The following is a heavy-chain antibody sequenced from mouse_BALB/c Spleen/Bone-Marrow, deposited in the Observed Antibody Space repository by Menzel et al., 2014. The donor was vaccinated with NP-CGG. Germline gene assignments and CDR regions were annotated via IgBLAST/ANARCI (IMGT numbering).Heavy chain of an antibody. CDR1: GYTFTNYW. J-gene: IGHJ4*01. V-gene: IGHV1-7*01. D-gene: IGHD4-1*01. Sequence: VQLQQSGAELTKPGVSVTMSCKASGYTFTNYWIHWIKQRPGQGLEWIGYINPGTGYTDYNPNFKDKATLTADKSSITAYMQLSSLTSEDSSVYYCARETGTYVMHYWGQGTSVTVAS. CDR2: INPGTGYT. CDR3: ARETGTYVMHY.